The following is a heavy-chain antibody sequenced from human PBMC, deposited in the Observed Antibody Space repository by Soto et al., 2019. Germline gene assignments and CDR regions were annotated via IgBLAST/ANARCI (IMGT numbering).Heavy chain of an antibody. CDR3: ARSIVVVTALDY. Sequence: ASVKVSCKSSGYTFSIYAMHLVRQAPGQRLEWMGWINAGNGNTKYSQKFQGRVTITRDTSAGTAYMELSSLRSEDTAVYYCARSIVVVTALDYWGQGTLVTVSS. V-gene: IGHV1-3*01. CDR2: INAGNGNT. D-gene: IGHD2-21*02. J-gene: IGHJ4*02. CDR1: GYTFSIYA.